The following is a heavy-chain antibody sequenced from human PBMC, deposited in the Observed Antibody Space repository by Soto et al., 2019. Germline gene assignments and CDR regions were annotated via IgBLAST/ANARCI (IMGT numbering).Heavy chain of an antibody. CDR3: ASHPRDSSGYWYYFDY. Sequence: PGGSLRLSCAASGFTVSSNYMTWVRQAPGKGLEWVSVIYSDGSTNYADSVKGRFTISRDNAKNSLYLQMNSLRAEDTAVYYCASHPRDSSGYWYYFDYWGQGTLVTVSS. V-gene: IGHV3-53*01. J-gene: IGHJ4*02. D-gene: IGHD3-22*01. CDR2: IYSDGST. CDR1: GFTVSSNY.